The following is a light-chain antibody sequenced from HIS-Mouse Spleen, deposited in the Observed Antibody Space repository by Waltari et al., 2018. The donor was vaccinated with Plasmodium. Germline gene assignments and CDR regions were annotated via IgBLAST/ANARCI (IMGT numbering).Light chain of an antibody. CDR3: CSYAGSYTWV. V-gene: IGLV2-11*01. Sequence: QSALTQPRPVSGSPGQSVTISCPGTSRDVGGYNYVSWYQQHPGKAPKLMIYDLSKRPSGVPDRFSGSKSGNTASLTISGLQAEDEADYYCCSYAGSYTWVFGGGTKLTVL. CDR1: SRDVGGYNY. J-gene: IGLJ3*02. CDR2: DLS.